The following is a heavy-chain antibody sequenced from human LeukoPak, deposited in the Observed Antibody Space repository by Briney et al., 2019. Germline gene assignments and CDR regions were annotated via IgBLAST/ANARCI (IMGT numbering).Heavy chain of an antibody. CDR3: ARAPPRAAAGIKRRVPGAATYYYYGMDV. Sequence: GASVKVSCKASGYTFTSYDINWVRQATGQGLEWMGWMNPNSGNTGYAQKFQGRVTMTRNTSISTAYMELSSLRSEDTAVYYCARAPPRAAAGIKRRVPGAATYYYYGMDVWGQGTTVTVSS. CDR1: GYTFTSYD. D-gene: IGHD6-13*01. J-gene: IGHJ6*02. CDR2: MNPNSGNT. V-gene: IGHV1-8*01.